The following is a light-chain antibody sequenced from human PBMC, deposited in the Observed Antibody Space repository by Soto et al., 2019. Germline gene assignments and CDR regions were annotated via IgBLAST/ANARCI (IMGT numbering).Light chain of an antibody. Sequence: QSALTQPRSVSGSPGQSVTISCTGTSSDIGTFPFVSWYQQYPGKAPKLIIYEVSNRPSGISHRFSGSKSGNTASLTISGLQVEDEADYYCNSYTNTAARVFGTGTKLTVL. J-gene: IGLJ1*01. V-gene: IGLV2-14*01. CDR1: SSDIGTFPF. CDR2: EVS. CDR3: NSYTNTAARV.